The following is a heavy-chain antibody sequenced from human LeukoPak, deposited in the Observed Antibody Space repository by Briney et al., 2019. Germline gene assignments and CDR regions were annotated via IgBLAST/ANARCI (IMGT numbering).Heavy chain of an antibody. CDR1: GGSISSSNW. CDR2: IYHSGST. J-gene: IGHJ4*02. Sequence: SETLSLTCAVPGGSISSSNWWSWVRQPPGKGLEWIGEIYHSGSTNYNPSLKSRVTISVDKSKNQFSLKLSSVTAADTAVYYCARLGYSSSWYGDYWGQGTLVTVS. D-gene: IGHD6-13*01. CDR3: ARLGYSSSWYGDY. V-gene: IGHV4-4*02.